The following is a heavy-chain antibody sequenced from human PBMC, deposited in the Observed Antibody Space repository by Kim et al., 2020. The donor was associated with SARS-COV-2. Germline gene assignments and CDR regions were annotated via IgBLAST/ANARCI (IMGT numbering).Heavy chain of an antibody. Sequence: GGSLRLSCAASGFTFSSYWMSWVRQAPGKGLEWVANIKQYGSEKYYVDSVKGRFTISRDNSKNSLYLQMNSLRAEDTAVYYCARDALLRIPPWWGQGTLVTVSS. CDR2: IKQYGSEK. CDR3: ARDALLRIPPW. CDR1: GFTFSSYW. V-gene: IGHV3-7*01. J-gene: IGHJ4*02.